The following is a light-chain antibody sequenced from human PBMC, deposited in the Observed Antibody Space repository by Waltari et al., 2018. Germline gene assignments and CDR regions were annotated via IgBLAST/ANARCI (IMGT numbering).Light chain of an antibody. V-gene: IGLV5-45*03. J-gene: IGLJ3*02. CDR2: YKSDSDK. Sequence: QAVLTQPSSLSASPGASASLTCTLRGGINVGTYRIYWYQQKPGSPPQYLLRYKSDSDKQQGSGVPIRFSGSKDASANAVILLISGLLSEDEADYYCMIWHSSAWVFGGGTKLTVL. CDR3: MIWHSSAWV. CDR1: GGINVGTYR.